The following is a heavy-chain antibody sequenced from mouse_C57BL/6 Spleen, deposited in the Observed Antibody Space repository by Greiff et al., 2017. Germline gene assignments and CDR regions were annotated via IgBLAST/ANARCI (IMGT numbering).Heavy chain of an antibody. V-gene: IGHV5-4*03. CDR3: ARGGGNRDYAMDY. Sequence: EVKLVESGGGLVKPGGSLKLSCAASGFTFSSYAMSWVRQTPEKRLEWVATISDGGSYTYYPDNVKGRFTISRDTAKNTLYLQMSHLKSEDTAMYYCARGGGNRDYAMDYWGQGTSVTVSS. D-gene: IGHD1-1*02. CDR2: ISDGGSYT. CDR1: GFTFSSYA. J-gene: IGHJ4*01.